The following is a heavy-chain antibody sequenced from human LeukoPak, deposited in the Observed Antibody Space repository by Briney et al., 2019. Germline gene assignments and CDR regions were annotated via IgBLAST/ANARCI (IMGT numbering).Heavy chain of an antibody. J-gene: IGHJ3*02. Sequence: SETLSLTCSVSGASISSGGNYWGWIRQPPGETLEWIGSIYSSGSTYYNPSLKSRVIIIIDTPKNHFSLTLSSVTAAGTAVYYCARSDGYGLVGIWGQGTMVTVSS. CDR2: IYSSGST. CDR3: ARSDGYGLVGI. D-gene: IGHD3-10*01. V-gene: IGHV4-39*07. CDR1: GASISSGGNY.